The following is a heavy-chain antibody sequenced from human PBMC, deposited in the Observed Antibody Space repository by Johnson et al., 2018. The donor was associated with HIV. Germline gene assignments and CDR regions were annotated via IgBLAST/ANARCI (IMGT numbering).Heavy chain of an antibody. J-gene: IGHJ3*02. Sequence: VQLVESGGGVVQPGRSLRLSCAASGFTFSSYGMHWVRQAPGKGLEWLSYISISGSTIYNADSVKGRFTISRDNAKNSLYLQMNSLRAEDTAVYFCATVWRNEGRHAFDIWGQGTMVTVSS. CDR3: ATVWRNEGRHAFDI. D-gene: IGHD1-1*01. CDR1: GFTFSSYG. V-gene: IGHV3-48*04. CDR2: ISISGSTI.